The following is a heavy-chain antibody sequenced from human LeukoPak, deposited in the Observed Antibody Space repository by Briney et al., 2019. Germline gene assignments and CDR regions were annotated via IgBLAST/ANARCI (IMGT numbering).Heavy chain of an antibody. Sequence: PGGSLRLSCAASGFTFSSYSMNWVRQAPGKGLEWVSSISSSSSYIYYADSVRGRFTISRDNAKNSLYLQMNSLRAEDTAVYYCARVSAFRSSPKNWFDPWGQGTLVTVSS. V-gene: IGHV3-21*01. J-gene: IGHJ5*02. CDR1: GFTFSSYS. CDR2: ISSSSSYI. D-gene: IGHD3-16*02. CDR3: ARVSAFRSSPKNWFDP.